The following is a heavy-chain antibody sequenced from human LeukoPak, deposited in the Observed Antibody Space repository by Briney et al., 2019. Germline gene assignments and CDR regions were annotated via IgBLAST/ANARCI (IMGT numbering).Heavy chain of an antibody. V-gene: IGHV6-1*01. CDR3: ARRLTQYDCFDP. Sequence: SQTLSLTCAISGDSVSTNTAAWNWIRQSPSRGLEWLGRTYYRSKWYNDYAVSVRGRITVNPDTSKNQFSLHLNSVTPEDTAVYYCARRLTQYDCFDPWGQGILVTVSS. D-gene: IGHD2-2*01. CDR2: TYYRSKWYN. CDR1: GDSVSTNTAA. J-gene: IGHJ5*02.